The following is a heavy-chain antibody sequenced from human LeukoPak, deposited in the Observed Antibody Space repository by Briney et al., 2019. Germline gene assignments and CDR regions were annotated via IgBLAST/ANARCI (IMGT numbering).Heavy chain of an antibody. CDR1: GGSISSSSYY. Sequence: PSETLSLTCTVSGGSISSSSYYWGWIRQPPGKGLEWIGSIYYSGSTYYNPSLKSRVTISVDTSKNQFPLKLSSVTAADTAVYYCAGLWGVMGYYYGMDVWGQGTTVTVSS. V-gene: IGHV4-39*01. D-gene: IGHD3-16*01. CDR3: AGLWGVMGYYYGMDV. J-gene: IGHJ6*02. CDR2: IYYSGST.